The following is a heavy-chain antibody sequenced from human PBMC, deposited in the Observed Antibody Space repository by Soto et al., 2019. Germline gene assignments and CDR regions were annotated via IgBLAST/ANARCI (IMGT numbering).Heavy chain of an antibody. Sequence: EVQLLESGGGLVQPGGSLRLSCAASGFTFGNYAMSWVRQAPGKGLQWVSAIGGTGNNIYYADSVKGRFIISRDKSKNTLYLQMNTLRAEDTAVYYYANFNPSIQQWLVYFDYWGQGTLVTVSP. CDR2: IGGTGNNI. CDR3: ANFNPSIQQWLVYFDY. J-gene: IGHJ4*02. V-gene: IGHV3-23*01. CDR1: GFTFGNYA. D-gene: IGHD6-19*01.